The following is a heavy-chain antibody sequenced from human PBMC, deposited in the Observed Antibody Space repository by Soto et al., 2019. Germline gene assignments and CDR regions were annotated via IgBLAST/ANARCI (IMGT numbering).Heavy chain of an antibody. V-gene: IGHV1-3*01. J-gene: IGHJ6*02. Sequence: ASVKVSCKASGYTFSTYAMHWVRQAPGQRLEWMGWINVGNGNTKYSQKFQGRVTITRDTSASTAHMELSSLRSEDTAAYYCAYDSSGYLDVWGQGTTVTVSS. CDR3: AYDSSGYLDV. CDR1: GYTFSTYA. CDR2: INVGNGNT. D-gene: IGHD3-22*01.